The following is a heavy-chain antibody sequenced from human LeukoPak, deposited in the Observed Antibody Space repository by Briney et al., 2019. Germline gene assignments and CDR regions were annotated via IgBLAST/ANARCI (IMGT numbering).Heavy chain of an antibody. CDR2: IWYDGSNK. D-gene: IGHD3-22*01. CDR1: GFAFNSYG. Sequence: PGRSLRLSCAASGFAFNSYGMHWVRQAPGKGLEWVAVIWYDGSNKYYADSVKGRFTISRDNSKNTLYLQMNSLRAEDTAVYYCARGYGGDYYDSSGYPRPYYFDYWGQGTLVTVSS. CDR3: ARGYGGDYYDSSGYPRPYYFDY. V-gene: IGHV3-33*01. J-gene: IGHJ4*02.